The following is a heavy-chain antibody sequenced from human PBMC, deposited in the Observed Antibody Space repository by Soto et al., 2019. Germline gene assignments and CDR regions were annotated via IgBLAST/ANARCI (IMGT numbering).Heavy chain of an antibody. J-gene: IGHJ4*01. Sequence: ASLKVSCKASGYTFTGYYMRWVRQAPGQGLEWMGWINPNSGGTNYAQKFQGWVTMTRDTSISTAYMELSRLRSDDTAVYYCAKAHVMVVAGSTFDYWGHGTLVTVSS. CDR1: GYTFTGYY. D-gene: IGHD6-19*01. CDR3: AKAHVMVVAGSTFDY. V-gene: IGHV1-2*04. CDR2: INPNSGGT.